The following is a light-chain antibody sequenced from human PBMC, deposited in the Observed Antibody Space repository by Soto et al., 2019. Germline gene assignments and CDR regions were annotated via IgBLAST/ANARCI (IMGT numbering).Light chain of an antibody. CDR2: GAS. J-gene: IGKJ1*01. V-gene: IGKV3-15*01. CDR1: QSVSSN. CDR3: QQFHYWWT. Sequence: EIVMTQSPATLAVSPGERATLSCRASQSVSSNLAWYQQKPGQAPRLLIYGASTTATGIPARFSGSGSGTEFTLTISSLQSEDFAVYYCQQFHYWWTFGQGTKVDIK.